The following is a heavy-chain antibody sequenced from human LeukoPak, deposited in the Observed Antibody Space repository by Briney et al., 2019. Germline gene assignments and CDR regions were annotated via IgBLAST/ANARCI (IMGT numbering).Heavy chain of an antibody. V-gene: IGHV4-34*01. D-gene: IGHD2-2*01. CDR3: ARPSDCSSTTCVGPFPF. J-gene: IGHJ4*02. CDR1: GASFSGYY. CDR2: INHSGST. Sequence: SETLSLTCAVYGASFSGYYWSWIRQPPGKGLEWIGEINHSGSTNYNPSLKSRVTISIDTSKNQFSLKLSSVTAADTAVYYCARPSDCSSTTCVGPFPFWGQGTLVTVSS.